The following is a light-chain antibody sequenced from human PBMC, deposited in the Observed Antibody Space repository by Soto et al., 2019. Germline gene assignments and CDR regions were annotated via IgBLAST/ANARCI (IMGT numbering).Light chain of an antibody. CDR1: QSVDSN. CDR2: GAS. CDR3: QPYNNWPLT. J-gene: IGKJ4*01. Sequence: EILMTQSPATLSVSPGERATLSCRASQSVDSNLAWYQQKPGQAPRLLIYGASTRATGISARFSGSGSGTEFTLTISSLQSEDFGVYYCQPYNNWPLTFGGGTKV. V-gene: IGKV3-15*01.